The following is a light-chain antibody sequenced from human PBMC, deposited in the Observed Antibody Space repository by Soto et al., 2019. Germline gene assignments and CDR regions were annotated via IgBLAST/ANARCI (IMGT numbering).Light chain of an antibody. Sequence: DLQMTQSPSSVSASVGDRVTITCRASQDISSWLAWYQQKPGKAPKLLIYAASTLQTGVPSRFSGSGSGADFTLTIGSLQPEDFATYYCQQAISFPFTFGQGTKLEIK. J-gene: IGKJ2*01. CDR1: QDISSW. CDR2: AAS. CDR3: QQAISFPFT. V-gene: IGKV1-12*01.